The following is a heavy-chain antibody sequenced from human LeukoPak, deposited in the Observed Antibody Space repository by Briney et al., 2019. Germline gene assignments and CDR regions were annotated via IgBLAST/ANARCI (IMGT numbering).Heavy chain of an antibody. CDR3: ARAGITKNDY. V-gene: IGHV4-59*08. CDR2: ISYSGST. J-gene: IGHJ4*02. Sequence: SETLSLTCTVSGGSISSYYWSWIRQPPGKGLEWIGYISYSGSTNYNPSLKSRVTISVDTSKNQFSLKLTSVTAADTAVYYCARAGITKNDYWGQGTLVTVSS. CDR1: GGSISSYY. D-gene: IGHD3-3*01.